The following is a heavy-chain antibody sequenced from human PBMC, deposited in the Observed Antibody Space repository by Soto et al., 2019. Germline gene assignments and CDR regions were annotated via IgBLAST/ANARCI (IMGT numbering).Heavy chain of an antibody. V-gene: IGHV4-39*01. CDR2: IYYSGST. Sequence: SETLSLTCTVSGGSISSSSYYWGWIRQPPGKGLEWIGSIYYSGSTYYNPSLKSRVTISVDTSKNQFSLKLSSVTAADTAVYYCARHRELSSHFGFDYWGQGTLVTVSS. CDR3: ARHRELSSHFGFDY. CDR1: GGSISSSSYY. D-gene: IGHD3-16*02. J-gene: IGHJ4*02.